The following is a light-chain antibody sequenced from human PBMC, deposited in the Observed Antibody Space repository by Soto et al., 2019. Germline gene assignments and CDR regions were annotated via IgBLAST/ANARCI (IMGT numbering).Light chain of an antibody. CDR2: GAS. CDR3: QQYNKWPPLT. Sequence: VVMTQSPATLYVSPGESATLSCRASQSVGSDLAWYQQKPGQAPRLLIYGASTRATGIPARFSGSGSGTELTLTISILQSEDFAVYYCQQYNKWPPLTFGGGTKVEIK. V-gene: IGKV3-15*01. CDR1: QSVGSD. J-gene: IGKJ4*01.